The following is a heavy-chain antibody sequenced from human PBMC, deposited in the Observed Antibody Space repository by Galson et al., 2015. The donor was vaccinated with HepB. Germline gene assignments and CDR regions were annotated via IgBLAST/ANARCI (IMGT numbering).Heavy chain of an antibody. J-gene: IGHJ4*02. D-gene: IGHD1-26*01. Sequence: SVKVSCKVSGYTLTELSMHWVRQAPGKGLEWMGGFDPEDGETIYAQKFQGRVTMTEDTSTDTAYMELSSLRSEDTAVYYCTTDIPSYYSGSYRVFDHWGQGTLVTVSS. CDR3: TTDIPSYYSGSYRVFDH. CDR2: FDPEDGET. CDR1: GYTLTELS. V-gene: IGHV1-24*01.